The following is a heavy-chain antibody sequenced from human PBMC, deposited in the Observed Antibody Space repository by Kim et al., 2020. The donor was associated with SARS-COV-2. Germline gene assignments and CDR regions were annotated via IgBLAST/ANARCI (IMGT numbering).Heavy chain of an antibody. CDR3: ARVSGITLFGVVILEEGCFAP. CDR1: GGGISSGGYF. Sequence: SETLSLTCSVSGGGISSGGYFWSWFRQHPGRGLEWIGYIYYSGSAYYNPSLKSRVTVAVDTSENRFSLRLSSVTAADTAVYYGARVSGITLFGVVILEEGCFAPWSQGNLVTVS. CDR2: IYYSGSA. V-gene: IGHV4-31*03. D-gene: IGHD3-3*01. J-gene: IGHJ5*02.